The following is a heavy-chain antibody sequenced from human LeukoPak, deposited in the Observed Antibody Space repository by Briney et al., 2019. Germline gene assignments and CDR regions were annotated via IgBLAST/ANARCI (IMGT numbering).Heavy chain of an antibody. CDR1: GYTLTELS. CDR2: FDPEDGET. J-gene: IGHJ5*02. D-gene: IGHD3-9*01. V-gene: IGHV1-24*01. Sequence: ASVKVSCKVSGYTLTELSMHWVRQAPGKGLEWMGGFDPEDGETIYAQKFQGRVTMTEDTSTDTAYMELSSLRSEDTAVYYCATIGGRYFDWTKNWFDPWGQGTLVTVSS. CDR3: ATIGGRYFDWTKNWFDP.